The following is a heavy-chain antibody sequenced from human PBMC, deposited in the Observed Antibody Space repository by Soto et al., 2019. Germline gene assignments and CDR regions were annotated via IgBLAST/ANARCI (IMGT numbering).Heavy chain of an antibody. Sequence: PGGSLRLSCAASGFTFSSYAMSWVRQAPGKGLEWVTAINGGSTTYYADSVKGRFTISRDNSKNTLYLQMNSRRAEDTAVYYCAKDKDWSGVYGMDVWGQGTTVTVSS. CDR3: AKDKDWSGVYGMDV. V-gene: IGHV3-23*01. J-gene: IGHJ6*02. CDR2: INGGSTT. D-gene: IGHD3-3*01. CDR1: GFTFSSYA.